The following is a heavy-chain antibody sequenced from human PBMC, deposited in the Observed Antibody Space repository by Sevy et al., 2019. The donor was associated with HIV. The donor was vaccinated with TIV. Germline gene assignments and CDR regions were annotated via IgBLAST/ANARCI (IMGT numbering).Heavy chain of an antibody. CDR3: ARRRYFDPVNRFDP. CDR1: GGSFSGYY. V-gene: IGHV4-34*01. D-gene: IGHD3-9*01. CDR2: INHSGST. Sequence: SETLSLTCAVYGGSFSGYYWSWIRQPPGKGLEWIGEINHSGSTNYNPSLKSRVTISVDTSKNQFSLKLSSVTAADTAVYYCARRRYFDPVNRFDPWGQGTLVTVSS. J-gene: IGHJ5*02.